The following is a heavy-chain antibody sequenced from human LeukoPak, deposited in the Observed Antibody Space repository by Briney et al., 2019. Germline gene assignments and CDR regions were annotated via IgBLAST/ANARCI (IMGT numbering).Heavy chain of an antibody. CDR3: ARVSLYESSASNYFDY. V-gene: IGHV4-61*02. CDR1: GGSISSGSYY. D-gene: IGHD3-22*01. Sequence: SETLSLTCTVSGGSISSGSYYWSWIRQPAGKGLEWIGRIYTSGSTNYNPSLKSRATISVDKSKNQFSLKLSSVTAADTAMYYCARVSLYESSASNYFDYWGQGTLVTVSS. J-gene: IGHJ4*02. CDR2: IYTSGST.